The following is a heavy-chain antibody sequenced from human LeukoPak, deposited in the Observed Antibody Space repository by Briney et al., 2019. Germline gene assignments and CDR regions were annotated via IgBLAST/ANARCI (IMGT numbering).Heavy chain of an antibody. CDR3: GKVGGNSNS. V-gene: IGHV4-59*06. D-gene: IGHD4-23*01. J-gene: IGHJ4*02. Sequence: PGGSLRLSCAASGFTFSSYNMNWVRQAPGKGLEWIGSIHNSRGTSYNPPLESRLTISLDTSENQFFLKMSYVTAADTAMYYCGKVGGNSNSWGQGTLVTVSS. CDR2: IHNSRGT. CDR1: GFTFSSYN.